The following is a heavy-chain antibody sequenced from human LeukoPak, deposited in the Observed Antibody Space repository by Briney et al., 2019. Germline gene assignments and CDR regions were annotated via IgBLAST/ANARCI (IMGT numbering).Heavy chain of an antibody. CDR3: ARRTDWGINDAFDI. Sequence: PSETLSLTCAVSGYSISSGYYWGWIRQPPGKGLEWIGSIYHSGSTYFNPSLKSRVTISVDTSKNQFSLKLSSVTAADTAVYYCARRTDWGINDAFDIWGQGTMVTVSS. CDR2: IYHSGST. CDR1: GYSISSGYY. J-gene: IGHJ3*02. V-gene: IGHV4-38-2*01. D-gene: IGHD7-27*01.